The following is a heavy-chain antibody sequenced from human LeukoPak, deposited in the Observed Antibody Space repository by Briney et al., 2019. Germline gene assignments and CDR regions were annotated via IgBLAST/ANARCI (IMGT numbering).Heavy chain of an antibody. CDR2: IYYSGST. CDR3: ARVTQNCSGGSCYPPAFDY. Sequence: SETLSLTCTVSGGSISSYYWSWIRQPPGKGLEWIGYIYYSGSTNYNPSLKSRVTISVDTSRKQFSLNLSSVTAADTAVYYCARVTQNCSGGSCYPPAFDYWGQGTLVTVSS. D-gene: IGHD2-15*01. J-gene: IGHJ4*02. V-gene: IGHV4-59*12. CDR1: GGSISSYY.